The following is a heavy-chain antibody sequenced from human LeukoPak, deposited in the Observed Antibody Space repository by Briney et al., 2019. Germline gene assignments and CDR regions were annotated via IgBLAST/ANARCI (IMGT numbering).Heavy chain of an antibody. CDR1: GGSISSSRYY. CDR2: IYYSGST. CDR3: ASVRRGFGESSKSHAYYYMGV. V-gene: IGHV4-39*01. J-gene: IGHJ6*03. D-gene: IGHD3-10*01. Sequence: PSETLYLTCTVSGGSISSSRYYWGWIREPPGKGLEGIGNIYYSGSTYYNPSLKSRVTISLDTSKNQFYLTLSSVTAADTAVYYCASVRRGFGESSKSHAYYYMGVWGKGTTVTISS.